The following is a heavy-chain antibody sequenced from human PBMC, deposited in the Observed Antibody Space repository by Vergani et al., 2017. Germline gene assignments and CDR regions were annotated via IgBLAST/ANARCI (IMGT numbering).Heavy chain of an antibody. V-gene: IGHV1-18*01. D-gene: IGHD5-18*01. CDR3: ASSLAMATDYYYYYMDV. CDR2: ISAYNGNT. CDR1: GGTFSSYG. J-gene: IGHJ6*03. Sequence: QVQLVQSGAEVKKPGSSVKVSCKASGGTFSSYGISWVRQAPGQGLEWMGWISAYNGNTNYAQKLAGRVTMTTDTSTSTAYMELRSLRSDDTAVYYCASSLAMATDYYYYYMDVWGKGTTVTVSS.